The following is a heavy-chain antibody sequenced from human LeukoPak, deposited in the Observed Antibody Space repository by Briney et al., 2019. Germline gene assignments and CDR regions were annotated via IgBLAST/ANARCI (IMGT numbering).Heavy chain of an antibody. J-gene: IGHJ4*02. Sequence: GGSLRLSCAASGFTFSSYAMSWVRQAPGKGLEWVSAISGSGGSTYYADSVKGRFTISRDNSKNTLYLQMNSLRAEDTAVYYCASPPHYDSSGSRSYYFDYWGQGTLVTVSS. V-gene: IGHV3-23*01. CDR2: ISGSGGST. D-gene: IGHD3-22*01. CDR3: ASPPHYDSSGSRSYYFDY. CDR1: GFTFSSYA.